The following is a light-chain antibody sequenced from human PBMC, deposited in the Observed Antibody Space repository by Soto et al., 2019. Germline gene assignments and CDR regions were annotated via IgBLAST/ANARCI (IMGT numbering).Light chain of an antibody. J-gene: IGKJ5*01. V-gene: IGKV1D-12*01. CDR3: YQASSLPTT. Sequence: DIQMTQSPSSVSASVGDTVTITCRASQGISSWLAWYQQKPGKAPKLLIYAASSLQSGVPSRFSGSGSGTAVTLTSSSLQPEDFATYYCYQASSLPTTFGQGTRLEIK. CDR1: QGISSW. CDR2: AAS.